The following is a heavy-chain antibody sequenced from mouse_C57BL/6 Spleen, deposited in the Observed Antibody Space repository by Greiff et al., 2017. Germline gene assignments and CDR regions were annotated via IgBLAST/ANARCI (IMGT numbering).Heavy chain of an antibody. D-gene: IGHD2-4*01. CDR3: ASDDYPYAMDY. CDR1: GFTFSDYG. CDR2: ISSGSSTI. Sequence: EVQLVESGGGLVKPGGSLKLSCAASGFTFSDYGMHWVRQAPEKGLEWVAYISSGSSTIYYADTVKGRFTISRDNAKNTLFLQMTSLRSEDTAMYYCASDDYPYAMDYWGQGTSVTVSS. J-gene: IGHJ4*01. V-gene: IGHV5-17*01.